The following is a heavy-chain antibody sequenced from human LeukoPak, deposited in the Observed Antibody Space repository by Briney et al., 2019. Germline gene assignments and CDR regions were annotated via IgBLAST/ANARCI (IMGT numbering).Heavy chain of an antibody. Sequence: PSETLSLTCTVSGASISSYYWSWIRQPPGKGLEWIGSMHYSGGSTNYNPFLKSRVTMSVDTSKNEFSLKLSSGTAADTAVYYCARLGKEVTYRAYYLDYWGQGTLVTVSS. CDR3: ARLGKEVTYRAYYLDY. CDR1: GASISSYY. D-gene: IGHD1-26*01. V-gene: IGHV4-59*08. J-gene: IGHJ4*02. CDR2: MHYSGGST.